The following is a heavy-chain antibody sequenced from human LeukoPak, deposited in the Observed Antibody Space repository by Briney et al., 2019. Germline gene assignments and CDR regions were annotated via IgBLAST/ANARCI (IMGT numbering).Heavy chain of an antibody. D-gene: IGHD4-17*01. CDR2: IYSSGST. CDR3: ARELSVTTPRYYYYMDV. J-gene: IGHJ6*03. V-gene: IGHV4-4*07. CDR1: GGSISSYY. Sequence: PSETLSLTCTVSGGSISSYYWSWIRQPAGKELEWIGRIYSSGSTNHNPSLKSRVTISVDTSKNQFSLKLSSVTAADTAVYYCARELSVTTPRYYYYMDVWGKGTTVTVSS.